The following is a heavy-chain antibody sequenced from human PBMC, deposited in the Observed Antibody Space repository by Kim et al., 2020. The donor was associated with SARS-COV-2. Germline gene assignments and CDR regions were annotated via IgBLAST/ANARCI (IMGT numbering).Heavy chain of an antibody. D-gene: IGHD3-22*01. CDR3: ATLYTSGLDY. CDR2: ICDKSNCI. Sequence: GGSLRLSCAASGFTFSRSGMNWVRQAPGKGLEWVSYICDKSNCIYYADSVRGRFTISRDNAKNSVYLQMNSLTDEDTAVYYCATLYTSGLDYWGQGTQVTVSS. V-gene: IGHV3-21*06. CDR1: GFTFSRSG. J-gene: IGHJ4*02.